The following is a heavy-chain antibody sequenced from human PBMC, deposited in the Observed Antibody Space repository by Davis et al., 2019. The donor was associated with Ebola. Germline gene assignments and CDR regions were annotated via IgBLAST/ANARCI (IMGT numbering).Heavy chain of an antibody. CDR1: GGTFSGYY. J-gene: IGHJ4*02. CDR2: INHSGST. Sequence: SETLSLTCAVYGGTFSGYYWSWIRQPPGKGLEWIGEINHSGSTNYNPSLKSRVTISVDTSKNQFSLKLSSVTAADTAVYYCARASTVTPFDYWGQGTLVTVSS. CDR3: ARASTVTPFDY. D-gene: IGHD4-11*01. V-gene: IGHV4-34*01.